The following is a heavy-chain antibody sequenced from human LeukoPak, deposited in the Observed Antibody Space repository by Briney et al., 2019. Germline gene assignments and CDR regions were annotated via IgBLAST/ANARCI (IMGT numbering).Heavy chain of an antibody. D-gene: IGHD5-18*01. CDR2: ISSSGSTI. J-gene: IGHJ4*02. CDR1: GFTFSSYE. Sequence: GGSLRLSCAASGFTFSSYEMNWVRQAPGKGLEWVSYISSSGSTIYYTDSVKGRFTIYRDNAKNSLYLRMNSLRAEDTAVYYCAKKMDTAMVTDYWGQGTLVTVSS. V-gene: IGHV3-48*03. CDR3: AKKMDTAMVTDY.